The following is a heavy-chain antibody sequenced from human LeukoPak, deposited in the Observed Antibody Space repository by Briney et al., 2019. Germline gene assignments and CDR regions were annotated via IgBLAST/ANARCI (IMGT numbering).Heavy chain of an antibody. Sequence: RASVKVSCKASGYTFTGYYMHWVRQAPGQGLEWMGWINPNSGGTNYAQKFQGRVTMTRDTSISTAYMELSRLRSDDTAVYYCARDLWDGSLPDYFDYWGQGTLVTVSS. CDR2: INPNSGGT. D-gene: IGHD5-24*01. CDR3: ARDLWDGSLPDYFDY. CDR1: GYTFTGYY. V-gene: IGHV1-2*02. J-gene: IGHJ4*02.